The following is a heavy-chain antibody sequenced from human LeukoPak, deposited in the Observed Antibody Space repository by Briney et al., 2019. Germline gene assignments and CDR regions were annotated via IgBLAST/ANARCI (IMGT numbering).Heavy chain of an antibody. CDR3: ARDPIRPYYYDSSGYGAFDI. J-gene: IGHJ3*02. Sequence: SETLSLTCTLSGGSISSGSYYWSWIRQPAGKGLEWIGRIYTRGSTNYNPSLKSRVTISVDTSKNQFSLKLSSVTAADTAVYYCARDPIRPYYYDSSGYGAFDIWGQGTMVTVSS. V-gene: IGHV4-61*02. CDR1: GGSISSGSYY. D-gene: IGHD3-22*01. CDR2: IYTRGST.